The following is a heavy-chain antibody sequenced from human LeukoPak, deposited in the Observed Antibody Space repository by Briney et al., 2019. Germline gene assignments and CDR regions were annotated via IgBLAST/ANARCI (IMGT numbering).Heavy chain of an antibody. CDR3: ARRYRRYYDFWSGYPALGYFDY. J-gene: IGHJ4*02. CDR1: GGSFSGYY. V-gene: IGHV4-34*01. D-gene: IGHD3-3*01. Sequence: SETLSLTCAVYGGSFSGYYRSWIRQPPGKGLEWIGEINHSGSTNYNPSLKSRVTISVDTSKNQFSLKLSSVTAADTAVYYCARRYRRYYDFWSGYPALGYFDYWGQGTLVTVSS. CDR2: INHSGST.